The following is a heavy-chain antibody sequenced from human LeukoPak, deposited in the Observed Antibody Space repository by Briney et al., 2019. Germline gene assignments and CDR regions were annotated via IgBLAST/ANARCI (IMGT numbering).Heavy chain of an antibody. CDR2: INPNSGGT. CDR1: GYTFTGYY. D-gene: IGHD4-17*01. J-gene: IGHJ5*02. Sequence: GASVTVSCKASGYTFTGYYMHWVRQAPGQGLEWMGRINPNSGGTNYAQKFQGRVTMTRDTSISTAYTELRRLRSDDTAVYYCARDYGDHYNWFDPWGQGTLVTVSS. CDR3: ARDYGDHYNWFDP. V-gene: IGHV1-2*06.